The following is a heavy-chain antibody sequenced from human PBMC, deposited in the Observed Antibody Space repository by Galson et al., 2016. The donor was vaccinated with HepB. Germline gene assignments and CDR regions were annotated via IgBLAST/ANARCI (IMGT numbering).Heavy chain of an antibody. V-gene: IGHV5-51*01. CDR1: GYSFTTYW. CDR2: IYPGDSDT. D-gene: IGHD6-6*01. CDR3: ARQLRIVARPGALDI. Sequence: QSGAEVKKPGESLKISCKGSGYSFTTYWIAWVRQMPGKGLEWMGIIYPGDSDTRYSPSFQGQVTIPADKSISTAYLQWSSLKASDTAMYYCARQLRIVARPGALDIWGQGTMVSVSS. J-gene: IGHJ3*02.